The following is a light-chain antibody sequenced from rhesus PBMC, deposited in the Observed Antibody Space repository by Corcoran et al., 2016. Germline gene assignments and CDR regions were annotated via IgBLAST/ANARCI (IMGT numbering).Light chain of an antibody. CDR3: LQYSSSPWT. CDR2: KQS. J-gene: IGKJ1*01. CDR1: QSISSC. V-gene: IGKV1-22*01. Sequence: DIQMTQSPSSLSASVGDTVTITCRSSQSISSCLDWYQQKTGKAPKLLIYKQSSLQSGIPSRFSGSGSGTDFTLTISSLQPEDFATYYCLQYSSSPWTFGQGTKVEIK.